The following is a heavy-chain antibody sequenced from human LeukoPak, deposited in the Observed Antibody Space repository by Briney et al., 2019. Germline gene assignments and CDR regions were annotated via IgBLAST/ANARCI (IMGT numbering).Heavy chain of an antibody. D-gene: IGHD3-10*01. CDR2: IYTSGST. CDR1: GGSISSGSYY. CDR3: ARCYGSGSYPYYYYMDV. Sequence: PSQTLSLTCTVSGGSISSGSYYWSWIRQPAGKGLEWIGRIYTSGSTNYNPSLKSRVTISVDTSKNQFSLKLSSVTAADTAVYYCARCYGSGSYPYYYYMDVWGKGTTVTISS. J-gene: IGHJ6*03. V-gene: IGHV4-61*02.